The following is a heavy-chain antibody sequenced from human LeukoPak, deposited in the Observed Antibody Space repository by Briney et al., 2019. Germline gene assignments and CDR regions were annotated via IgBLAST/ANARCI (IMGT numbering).Heavy chain of an antibody. CDR3: ARSRCPGSCHSLPYYYYYYYMDV. V-gene: IGHV1-69*06. J-gene: IGHJ6*03. Sequence: ASVKVSCKASGGTFSSYAISWVRQAPGQGLEWMGGIIPIFGTANYAQKFQGRVTITADKSTSTAYMELSSLRSEDTAVYYCARSRCPGSCHSLPYYYYYYYMDVWGKGTTVTVSS. CDR1: GGTFSSYA. D-gene: IGHD2-15*01. CDR2: IIPIFGTA.